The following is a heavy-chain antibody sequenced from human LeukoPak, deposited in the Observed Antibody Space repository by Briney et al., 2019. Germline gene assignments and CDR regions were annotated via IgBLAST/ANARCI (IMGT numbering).Heavy chain of an antibody. Sequence: AAVNLSCYAAGYTFTSYDINWERQATGPGLEWMGWMNITSGSTGYEQKVQGRVTITRNTAISTAYMELKSKRSEDTATDDCSRRTTMGVWGKGTTVTVSS. J-gene: IGHJ6*04. CDR2: MNITSGST. V-gene: IGHV1-8*03. CDR1: GYTFTSYD. D-gene: IGHD2/OR15-2a*01. CDR3: SRRTTMGV.